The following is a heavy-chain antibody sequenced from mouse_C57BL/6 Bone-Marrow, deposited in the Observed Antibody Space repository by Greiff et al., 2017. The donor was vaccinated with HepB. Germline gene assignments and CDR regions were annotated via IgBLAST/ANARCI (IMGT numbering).Heavy chain of an antibody. J-gene: IGHJ4*01. CDR1: GFTFSDYG. Sequence: EVQGVESGGGLVQPGGSLKLSCAASGFTFSDYGMAWVRQAPRKGPEWVAFISNLAYSIYYADTVTGRFTISRENAKNTLYLEMSSLRSEDTAMYYCARQNYYGSRDYYAMDYWGQGTSVTVSS. CDR2: ISNLAYSI. CDR3: ARQNYYGSRDYYAMDY. D-gene: IGHD1-1*01. V-gene: IGHV5-15*01.